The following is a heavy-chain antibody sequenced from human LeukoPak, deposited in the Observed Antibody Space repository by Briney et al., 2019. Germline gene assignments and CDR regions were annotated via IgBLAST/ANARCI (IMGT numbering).Heavy chain of an antibody. Sequence: ASVKVSCTASGYTFTSYDINWVRQAPGQGLEWMGWMNPNSGNTGYAQKFQGRVTMTRNTSISTAYMELSSLRSEDTAVYYCARGRCSGGSCYYYGMDVWGQGTTVTVSS. D-gene: IGHD2-15*01. CDR2: MNPNSGNT. V-gene: IGHV1-8*01. J-gene: IGHJ6*02. CDR3: ARGRCSGGSCYYYGMDV. CDR1: GYTFTSYD.